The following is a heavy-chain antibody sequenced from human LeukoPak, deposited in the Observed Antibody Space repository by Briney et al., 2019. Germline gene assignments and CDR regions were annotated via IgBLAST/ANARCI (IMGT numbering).Heavy chain of an antibody. CDR2: ISGSGGST. D-gene: IGHD4-17*01. Sequence: GGSLRLSCAASGFTFSSYAMSWVRQAPGKGLEWVSAISGSGGSTYYADSVKGRFTISRDNSKNALYLQMNSLRAEDTAVYYCAKGIEYGVVRGDAFDIWGQGTMVTVSS. CDR1: GFTFSSYA. V-gene: IGHV3-23*01. CDR3: AKGIEYGVVRGDAFDI. J-gene: IGHJ3*02.